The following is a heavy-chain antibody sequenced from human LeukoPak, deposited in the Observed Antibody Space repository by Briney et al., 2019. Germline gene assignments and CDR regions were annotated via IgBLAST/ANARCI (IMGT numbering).Heavy chain of an antibody. D-gene: IGHD2-15*01. J-gene: IGHJ5*02. CDR3: ARGGCSGGSCYGGFWFDP. V-gene: IGHV1-2*04. Sequence: ASVKVSCKASGYTFTGYYMHWVRQAPGQGLEWMGWINPNSGGTNYAQKFQGWVTMTRDTSISTAYMELSRLRSDDTAVYHCARGGCSGGSCYGGFWFDPWGQETLVTVSS. CDR1: GYTFTGYY. CDR2: INPNSGGT.